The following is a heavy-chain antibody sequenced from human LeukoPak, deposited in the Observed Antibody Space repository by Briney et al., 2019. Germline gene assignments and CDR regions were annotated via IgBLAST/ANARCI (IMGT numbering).Heavy chain of an antibody. J-gene: IGHJ4*02. Sequence: GGSLRLSCAASGFTFSTYAMSWVRRAPGKGLEWVSTVSGSGSSAYYADSVKGRFTISRDKSKNTLYLQMSSLRAEDTAVYYCAKVPQPDYYFDYWGQGSLVTVSS. CDR2: VSGSGSSA. V-gene: IGHV3-23*01. CDR3: AKVPQPDYYFDY. CDR1: GFTFSTYA.